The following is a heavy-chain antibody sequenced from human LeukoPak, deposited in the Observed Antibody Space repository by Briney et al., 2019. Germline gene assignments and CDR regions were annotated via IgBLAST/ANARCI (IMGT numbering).Heavy chain of an antibody. D-gene: IGHD2-2*01. CDR2: ISAYNGNT. Sequence: ASVKVSCKASGYTFTNYGISWVRQAPGQGLEWMGWISAYNGNTNYAQKLQGRVTMTTDTSTSTAYMELRSLRSDDTAVYYCARLGYCSSTSCYGGAFDIWGQGTMVTVSS. J-gene: IGHJ3*02. V-gene: IGHV1-18*01. CDR1: GYTFTNYG. CDR3: ARLGYCSSTSCYGGAFDI.